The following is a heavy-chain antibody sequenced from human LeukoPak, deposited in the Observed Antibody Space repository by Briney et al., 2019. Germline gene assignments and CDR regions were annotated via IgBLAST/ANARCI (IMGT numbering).Heavy chain of an antibody. V-gene: IGHV4-34*01. CDR1: GGSFSGYY. Sequence: SETLSLTCAVYGGSFSGYYWSWIRQPPGKGLEWIGEINHSGSTNYNPSLKSRVTISVDTSKNQFSLKLSYVTAADTAVYYCARDGSGSYPFDYWGQGTLVTVSS. J-gene: IGHJ4*02. CDR2: INHSGST. CDR3: ARDGSGSYPFDY. D-gene: IGHD1-26*01.